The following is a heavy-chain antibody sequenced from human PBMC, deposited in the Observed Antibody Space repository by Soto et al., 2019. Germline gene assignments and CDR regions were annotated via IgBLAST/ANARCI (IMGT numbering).Heavy chain of an antibody. J-gene: IGHJ4*02. CDR2: IYYSGST. CDR3: AGGGSNGAIFGPFDY. CDR1: GGSISSYY. Sequence: QVQLQESGPGLVKPSETLSLTCTVSGGSISSYYWSWIRQPPGKGLEWIGYIYYSGSTNYNPSLKSRVTISVDTSKNQFSLKLSSVTAADTAVYYCAGGGSNGAIFGPFDYWGQGTLVTVSS. V-gene: IGHV4-59*01. D-gene: IGHD3-3*01.